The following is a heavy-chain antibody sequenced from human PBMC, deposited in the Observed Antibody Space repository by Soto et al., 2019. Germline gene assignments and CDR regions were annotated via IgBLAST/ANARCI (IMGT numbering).Heavy chain of an antibody. CDR3: AHRRSFAIFGVVIVDDAFDI. Sequence: KESGPTLVKPTQTLTLTCTFSGFSLSTSGVGVGWIRQPPGKALEWLALIYWNDDKRYSPSLKSRLTITKDTSKNQVVLTMTNMDPVDTATYYCAHRRSFAIFGVVIVDDAFDIWGQGTMVTVSS. CDR1: GFSLSTSGVG. V-gene: IGHV2-5*01. D-gene: IGHD3-3*01. J-gene: IGHJ3*02. CDR2: IYWNDDK.